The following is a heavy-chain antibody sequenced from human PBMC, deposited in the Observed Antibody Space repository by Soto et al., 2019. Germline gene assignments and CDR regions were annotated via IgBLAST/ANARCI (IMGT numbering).Heavy chain of an antibody. J-gene: IGHJ4*02. CDR3: ARIVGATPSDY. CDR2: ISSSGNTI. V-gene: IGHV3-48*01. Sequence: SLRLSCAASGFTFTSYSMNWVRQAPGKGLEWVSYISSSGNTIYYADSVKGRFTISRDNAKNSLYLQMNSLRAEDTAVYYCARIVGATPSDYWGQGTLVTVSS. D-gene: IGHD1-26*01. CDR1: GFTFTSYS.